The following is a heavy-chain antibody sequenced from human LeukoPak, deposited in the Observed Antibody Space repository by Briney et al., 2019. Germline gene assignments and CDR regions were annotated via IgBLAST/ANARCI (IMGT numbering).Heavy chain of an antibody. Sequence: SETLSLTCTVSGGSISSHYWSWIRQPPGKGLEWIGYIYYSGSTNYNPSLKSRVTISVDTSKNQFSLKLSSVTAADTAVYYCARGGRWLQFHWGQGTLVTVSS. V-gene: IGHV4-59*11. CDR2: IYYSGST. D-gene: IGHD5-24*01. CDR3: ARGGRWLQFH. CDR1: GGSISSHY. J-gene: IGHJ4*02.